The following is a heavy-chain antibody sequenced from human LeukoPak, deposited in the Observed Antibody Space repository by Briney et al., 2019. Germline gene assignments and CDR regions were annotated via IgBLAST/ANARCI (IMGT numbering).Heavy chain of an antibody. CDR1: GGSISSGSYY. Sequence: SETLSLTCTVSGGSISSGSYYWSWIRQPAGKGLEWIGRIYTSGSTNYNPSLKSRVTLSLDTSKNQFSLTLTSVTAADTAVYYCAREAYYDTSYFGPWGQGTLVTVSS. CDR3: AREAYYDTSYFGP. CDR2: IYTSGST. J-gene: IGHJ4*02. V-gene: IGHV4-61*02. D-gene: IGHD3-22*01.